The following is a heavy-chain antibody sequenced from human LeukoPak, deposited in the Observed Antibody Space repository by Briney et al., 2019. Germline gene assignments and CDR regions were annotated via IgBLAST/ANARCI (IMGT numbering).Heavy chain of an antibody. CDR2: VAHKGPT. Sequence: SETLSLTCAVYGASLSDYYWSWIRQSPGKGLQWIGEVAHKGPTVYSPTLNRKYNPSLKSRITISVDTSKNQFSLKLSSVTAADTAVYYCARVTKYCTSMTCFYYYFDYWGQGTLVTVSS. CDR3: ARVTKYCTSMTCFYYYFDY. CDR1: GASLSDYY. J-gene: IGHJ4*02. V-gene: IGHV4-34*01. D-gene: IGHD2/OR15-2a*01.